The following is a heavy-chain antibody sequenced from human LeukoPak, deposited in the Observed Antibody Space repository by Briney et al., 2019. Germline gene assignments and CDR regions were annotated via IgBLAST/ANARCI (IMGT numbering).Heavy chain of an antibody. D-gene: IGHD6-19*01. CDR2: INSDGSEK. CDR1: GFTFSSYA. CDR3: ASGGGWVFFN. J-gene: IGHJ4*02. Sequence: GGSLRLSCAASGFTFSSYAMSWVRQAPGRGLEWVAHINSDGSEKNYVDSVKGRFTISRDNARNSQFLQMNSLRAEDTAVYYCASGGGWVFFNWGQGTLVTVSS. V-gene: IGHV3-7*01.